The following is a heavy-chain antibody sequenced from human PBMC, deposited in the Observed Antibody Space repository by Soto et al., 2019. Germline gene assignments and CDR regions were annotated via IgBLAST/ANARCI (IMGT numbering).Heavy chain of an antibody. D-gene: IGHD1-26*01. CDR2: IRAYNGNT. CDR3: ARALYRSGTYYAFDN. J-gene: IGHJ4*02. Sequence: QVHLVQSGAEVKTPGASVKVSCQTSGYTPTNYDIGWVRQAPGQGLEWMGWIRAYNGNTNYAQKLQGRLTMTTDTPTRTAYMELRSLRSDDTAVYYCARALYRSGTYYAFDNWGQGTLVTVSS. CDR1: GYTPTNYD. V-gene: IGHV1-18*01.